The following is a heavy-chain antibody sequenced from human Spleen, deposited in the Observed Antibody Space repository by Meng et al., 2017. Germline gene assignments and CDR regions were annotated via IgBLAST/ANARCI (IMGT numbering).Heavy chain of an antibody. CDR2: ITGRGGST. V-gene: IGHV3-23*01. D-gene: IGHD6-19*01. CDR1: GFTFSTYA. J-gene: IGHJ4*02. CDR3: AKDIHSIGVAGIDY. Sequence: GGSLRLSCGASGFTFSTYAMTWVRQAPGKGLEWVSAITGRGGSTYYADSVKGRFTISRDNSKNSLSLQMNSLRAEDTAFYYCAKDIHSIGVAGIDYWGQGTLVTVSS.